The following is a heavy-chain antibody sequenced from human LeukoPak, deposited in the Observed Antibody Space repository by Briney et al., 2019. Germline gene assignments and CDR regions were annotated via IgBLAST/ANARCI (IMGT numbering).Heavy chain of an antibody. J-gene: IGHJ4*02. D-gene: IGHD3-22*01. Sequence: GSLRLSCAASGFTLSSNAMSWVRPAPGNGLEWVSAISGSGGSTYYADSVKGRFTISRDDSKNTLYLQMNSLRAEDTAVYYCAKGDSSGYTPHDYWGQGALVTVSS. CDR3: AKGDSSGYTPHDY. CDR2: ISGSGGST. CDR1: GFTLSSNA. V-gene: IGHV3-23*01.